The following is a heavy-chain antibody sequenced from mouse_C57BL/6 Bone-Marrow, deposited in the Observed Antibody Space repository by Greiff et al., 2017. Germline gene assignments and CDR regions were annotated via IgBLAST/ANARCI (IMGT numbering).Heavy chain of an antibody. V-gene: IGHV1-69*01. J-gene: IGHJ1*03. Sequence: VQLQQPGAELVMPGASVKLSCKASGYTFTSYWMRWVKQRPGQGLEWIGEIDPSDSYTNYNQKFKGKSTLTVDKSSSTAYMQLSSLTSEDSAVYYCASSSYGYFDVWGTGTTVTVSS. CDR2: IDPSDSYT. CDR3: ASSSYGYFDV. D-gene: IGHD1-1*01. CDR1: GYTFTSYW.